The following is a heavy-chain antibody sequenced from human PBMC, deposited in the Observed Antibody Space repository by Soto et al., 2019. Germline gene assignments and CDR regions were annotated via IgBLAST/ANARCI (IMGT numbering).Heavy chain of an antibody. CDR3: ARHRGIVATIYYYYYMDV. CDR2: IYPGDSDT. CDR1: GYSFTSYW. Sequence: GESLKISCKGSGYSFTSYWIGWVRQMPGKDLEWMGIIYPGDSDTRYSPSFQGQVTISADKSISTAYLQWSSLKASDTAMYYCARHRGIVATIYYYYYMDVWGKGTTVTVSS. J-gene: IGHJ6*03. D-gene: IGHD5-12*01. V-gene: IGHV5-51*01.